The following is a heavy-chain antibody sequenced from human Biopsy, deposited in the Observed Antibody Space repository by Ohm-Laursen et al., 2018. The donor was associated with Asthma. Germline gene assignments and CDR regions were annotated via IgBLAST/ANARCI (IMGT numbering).Heavy chain of an antibody. D-gene: IGHD2-2*01. CDR2: IIPIFGPT. Sequence: SVKVSCKASGGTFSSNSINWVRQAPGQGLEWMGRIIPIFGPTNYAQKFQGRVTISADDSASTAYMELSSLSSEDTALYYCARGPEYVRSSGALDYWGQGTLVTVSS. CDR3: ARGPEYVRSSGALDY. J-gene: IGHJ4*02. CDR1: GGTFSSNS. V-gene: IGHV1-69*13.